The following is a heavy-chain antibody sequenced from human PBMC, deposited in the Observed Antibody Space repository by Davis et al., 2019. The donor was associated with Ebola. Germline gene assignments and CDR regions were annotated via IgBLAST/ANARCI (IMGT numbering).Heavy chain of an antibody. CDR3: ARSGGITFGGVIVTYYYYGMDV. Sequence: ASVKVYCKASGYTFTSYDINWVRQATGQGLEWMGWMNPNSGNTGYAQKFQGRVTMTRNTSISTAYMELSSLRSEDTAVYYCARSGGITFGGVIVTYYYYGMDVWGQGTTVTVSS. CDR2: MNPNSGNT. V-gene: IGHV1-8*01. J-gene: IGHJ6*02. CDR1: GYTFTSYD. D-gene: IGHD3-16*02.